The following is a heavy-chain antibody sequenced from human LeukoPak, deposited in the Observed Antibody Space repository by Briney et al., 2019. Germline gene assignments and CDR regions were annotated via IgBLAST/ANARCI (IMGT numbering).Heavy chain of an antibody. CDR2: IGTAGDT. D-gene: IGHD1-26*01. CDR1: GFTFSSYD. V-gene: IGHV3-13*04. Sequence: GGSLRLSCAASGFTFSSYDMHWVRQATGKGLEWVSAIGTAGDTYYPGSVKGRFTISRENAKNSLYLQMNSLRAGDTAVYYCARGEVGATRYCMDVWGQGTTVTVSS. J-gene: IGHJ6*02. CDR3: ARGEVGATRYCMDV.